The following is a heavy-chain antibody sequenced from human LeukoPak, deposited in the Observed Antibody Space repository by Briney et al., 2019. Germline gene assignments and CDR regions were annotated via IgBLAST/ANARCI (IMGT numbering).Heavy chain of an antibody. CDR2: INPNSGGT. Sequence: VASVKVSCKASGYTFTSYYLHWVRQAPGQGLEWMGWINPNSGGTDYAQKFQGRVTTTRDTSISTVYMELSRLRSDDTAVYYCAREGYCTGGTCFDNWGQGTLVTVSS. D-gene: IGHD2-8*02. V-gene: IGHV1-2*02. CDR3: AREGYCTGGTCFDN. CDR1: GYTFTSYY. J-gene: IGHJ4*02.